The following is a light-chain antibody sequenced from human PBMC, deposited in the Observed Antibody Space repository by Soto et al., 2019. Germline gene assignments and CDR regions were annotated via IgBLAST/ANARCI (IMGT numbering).Light chain of an antibody. Sequence: EIVMMQSPATLSVSPRERATLSCRASQALGNNLAWYQHKPGQAPRLLIYGASTRATGVPVRFSGSGSETEFTLSISSLQSEDLAVYYCQQYTNWPYTFGQGTKLEIK. CDR1: QALGNN. V-gene: IGKV3-15*01. CDR2: GAS. CDR3: QQYTNWPYT. J-gene: IGKJ2*01.